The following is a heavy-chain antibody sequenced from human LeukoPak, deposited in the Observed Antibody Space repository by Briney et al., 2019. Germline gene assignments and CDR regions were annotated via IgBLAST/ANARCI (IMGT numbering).Heavy chain of an antibody. CDR1: GGSFSGYY. V-gene: IGHV4-34*01. CDR2: INHSGSA. Sequence: SETLSLTCAVYGGSFSGYYWSWIRQPPGKGLEWIGEINHSGSANYNPSLKSRVTISVDTSKNQFSLKLSSVTAADTAVYYCARASPTTNKGAYGWFDPWGQGTLVTVSS. D-gene: IGHD1-14*01. J-gene: IGHJ5*02. CDR3: ARASPTTNKGAYGWFDP.